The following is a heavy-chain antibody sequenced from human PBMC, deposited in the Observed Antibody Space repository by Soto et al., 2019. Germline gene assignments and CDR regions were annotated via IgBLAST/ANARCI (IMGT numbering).Heavy chain of an antibody. J-gene: IGHJ5*02. CDR3: AVNPGDITVTVISSWFDP. CDR2: ISGSGGST. Sequence: GGSLRLSCAASGFTFSSYAMSWVRQAPGKGLEWVSAISGSGGSTYYADSVKGRFTISRDNSKNTLYLQMNSLRAEDTAVYYCAVNPGDITVTVISSWFDPWGQGTLVTVSS. D-gene: IGHD4-17*01. V-gene: IGHV3-23*01. CDR1: GFTFSSYA.